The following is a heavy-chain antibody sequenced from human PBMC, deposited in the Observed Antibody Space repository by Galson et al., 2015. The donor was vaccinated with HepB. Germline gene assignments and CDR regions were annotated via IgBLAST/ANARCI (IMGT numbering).Heavy chain of an antibody. D-gene: IGHD7-27*01. CDR1: GGSIGSSGYY. J-gene: IGHJ3*02. V-gene: IGHV4-39*01. CDR3: ASIQTGDIEAFDI. CDR2: LSYSEST. Sequence: SEPLSLTCTVSGGSIGSSGYYWGWIRQPPGKGLEWIGSLSYSESTYYNSSLKSRVTISVDTSKSQFSLKLSSVTAADTAVYYCASIQTGDIEAFDIWGQGTMVTVSS.